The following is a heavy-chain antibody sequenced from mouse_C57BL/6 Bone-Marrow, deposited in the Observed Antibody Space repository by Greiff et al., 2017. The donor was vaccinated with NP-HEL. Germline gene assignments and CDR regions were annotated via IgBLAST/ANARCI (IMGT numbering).Heavy chain of an antibody. J-gene: IGHJ2*01. V-gene: IGHV5-4*01. CDR3: AKEGYDDY. Sequence: EVKVVESGGGLVKPGGSLKLSCAASGFTFSSYAMSWVRQTPEKRLEWVATISDGGSYTYYPDNVKGRFTISRDNAKNNLYLQMSHLKSEDTAMYYCAKEGYDDYWGQGTTLTVSS. D-gene: IGHD2-3*01. CDR1: GFTFSSYA. CDR2: ISDGGSYT.